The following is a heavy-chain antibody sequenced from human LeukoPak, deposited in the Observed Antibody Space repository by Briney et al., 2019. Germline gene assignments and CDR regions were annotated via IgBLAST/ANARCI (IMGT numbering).Heavy chain of an antibody. Sequence: SVKVSCKASGGTFSSYAISWVRQAPGQGLEWMGGIIPIFGTANYAQKFQGRVTITADESTSTAYMELSSLRSEDTAVYYCARNREYCSGGSCYHWFDPWGQGTLVNVSS. J-gene: IGHJ5*02. D-gene: IGHD2-15*01. CDR2: IIPIFGTA. CDR3: ARNREYCSGGSCYHWFDP. CDR1: GGTFSSYA. V-gene: IGHV1-69*13.